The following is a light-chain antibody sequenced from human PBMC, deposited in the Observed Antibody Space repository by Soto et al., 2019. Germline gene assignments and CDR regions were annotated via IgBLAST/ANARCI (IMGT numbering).Light chain of an antibody. CDR1: QTSSSW. CDR2: KAS. J-gene: IGKJ1*01. Sequence: DIPMTQSPSTLSGSVGDRVNITCRASQTSSSWLAWYQQKPGKAPKLLIYKASTLKSGVPSRFSGSGSGTEFTLTISSLQPDDFATYYCQQYNSYPWTFGQGTKVDIK. CDR3: QQYNSYPWT. V-gene: IGKV1-5*03.